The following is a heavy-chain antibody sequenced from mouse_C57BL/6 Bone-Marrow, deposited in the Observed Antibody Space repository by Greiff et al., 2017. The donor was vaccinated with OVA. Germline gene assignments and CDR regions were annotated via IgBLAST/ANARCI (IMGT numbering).Heavy chain of an antibody. CDR3: DRHEDIWGGAMDY. V-gene: IGHV1-62-2*01. CDR1: DYTFTEYT. CDR2: FYPGSGSI. J-gene: IGHJ4*01. Sequence: VHVKQSGAELVKPGASVKLSCKASDYTFTEYTIHWVKQRSGQGLEWIGWFYPGSGSIKYTEKFKDKATLTADKSSSSVYMELSRLTSEDSAVYVCDRHEDIWGGAMDYWGQGTSVTVSA. D-gene: IGHD1-1*02.